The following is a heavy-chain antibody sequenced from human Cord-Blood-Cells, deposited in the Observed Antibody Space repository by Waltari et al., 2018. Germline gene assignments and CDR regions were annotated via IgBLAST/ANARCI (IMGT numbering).Heavy chain of an antibody. Sequence: EVQLVESGGGLVKPGGSLRLSCAASGFTFSSYSMNWVRQAPGKRLDRISSISSSISYIYYADSVKGRFTISRDNAKTSLYLQMNSLRAEDTAVYYCARDSSSSWYYYYYGMDVWGQGTTVTVSS. V-gene: IGHV3-21*01. D-gene: IGHD6-13*01. CDR2: ISSSISYI. CDR3: ARDSSSSWYYYYYGMDV. CDR1: GFTFSSYS. J-gene: IGHJ6*02.